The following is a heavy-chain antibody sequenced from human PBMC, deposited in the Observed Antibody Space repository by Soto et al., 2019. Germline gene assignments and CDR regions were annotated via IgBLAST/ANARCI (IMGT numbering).Heavy chain of an antibody. CDR3: AKASPRDFYDILSGDNTEDAFAI. CDR2: ISSSSSYI. CDR1: GFTFSSYS. J-gene: IGHJ3*02. V-gene: IGHV3-21*04. D-gene: IGHD3-9*01. Sequence: NPGGSLRLSCAAFGFTFSSYSMNWVRQAPGKGLEWVSSISSSSSYIYYADSVKGRFTISRDNAKNSLYLQMNSLRAEDTAVYYYAKASPRDFYDILSGDNTEDAFAISGQGTMVSGSS.